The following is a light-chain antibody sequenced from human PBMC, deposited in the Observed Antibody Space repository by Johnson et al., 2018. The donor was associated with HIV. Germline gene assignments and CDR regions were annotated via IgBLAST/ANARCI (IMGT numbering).Light chain of an antibody. V-gene: IGLV1-51*02. Sequence: QSVLTQPPSVSAAPGQKVTISCSGSSSDMGNYAVSWYQQLPGTAPKLLIYENIKRPSGIPDRFSGSKSGTSATLVITGLQTGDEADYYCGTWDSSLGAFVFGTGTKFTVL. CDR3: GTWDSSLGAFV. CDR2: ENI. CDR1: SSDMGNYA. J-gene: IGLJ1*01.